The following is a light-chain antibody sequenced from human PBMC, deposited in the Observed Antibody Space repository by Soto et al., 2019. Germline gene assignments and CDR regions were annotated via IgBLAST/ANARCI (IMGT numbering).Light chain of an antibody. V-gene: IGLV2-11*01. CDR1: SSDVGGYNY. J-gene: IGLJ1*01. Sequence: QSVLTQPRSVSGSPGQSVTISCTGTSSDVGGYNYVSWYQHHPGKAPKLMIYDVSKRPAGVPNRFSGYKSGNTASLTISGLQAEDEADYYCCSYAGSYTLYVFRTGTTVTVL. CDR3: CSYAGSYTLYV. CDR2: DVS.